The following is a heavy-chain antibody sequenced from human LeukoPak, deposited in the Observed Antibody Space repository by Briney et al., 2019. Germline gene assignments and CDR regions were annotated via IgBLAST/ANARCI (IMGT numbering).Heavy chain of an antibody. J-gene: IGHJ4*02. D-gene: IGHD3-3*01. CDR3: ARGSGRISIFGVPY. CDR2: ISSSGSTI. Sequence: GGSLRLSCAASGFTFSSYEMNWVRQAPGKGLEWVSYISSSGSTIYYADSVKGRFTISRDNAKNSSYLQMNNLRAEDTAVYFCARGSGRISIFGVPYWGQGTLVTVSS. CDR1: GFTFSSYE. V-gene: IGHV3-48*03.